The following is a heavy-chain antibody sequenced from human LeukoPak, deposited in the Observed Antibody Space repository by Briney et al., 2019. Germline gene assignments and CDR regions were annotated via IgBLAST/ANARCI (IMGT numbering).Heavy chain of an antibody. CDR2: ISYDGSNK. CDR3: AIKGGGYDAFDI. V-gene: IGHV3-30-3*01. D-gene: IGHD3-16*01. CDR1: GFTFSSYA. J-gene: IGHJ3*02. Sequence: GGSLRLSCAASGFTFSSYAMHWVRQAPGKGLEWVAVISYDGSNKYYADSVKGRFTISRDNSKNTLCLQMNSLRAEDTAVYYCAIKGGGYDAFDIWGQGTMVTVSS.